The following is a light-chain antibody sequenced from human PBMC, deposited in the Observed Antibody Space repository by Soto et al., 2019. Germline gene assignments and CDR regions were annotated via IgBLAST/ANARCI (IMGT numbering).Light chain of an antibody. J-gene: IGKJ3*01. Sequence: EIVLTQSPGTLSLSPGERATLSCMASQSVSSSYLAWYQQKPGQAPRLLIYGASSRATGIPDRFSGSGSGKVFTITISRVEPEDFADYYCHHYGSSLFTFGPGTKVDIK. CDR1: QSVSSSY. CDR2: GAS. CDR3: HHYGSSLFT. V-gene: IGKV3-20*01.